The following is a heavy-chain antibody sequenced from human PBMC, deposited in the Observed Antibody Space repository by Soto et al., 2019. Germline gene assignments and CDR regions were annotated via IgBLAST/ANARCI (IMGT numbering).Heavy chain of an antibody. D-gene: IGHD5-12*01. J-gene: IGHJ5*02. CDR3: AKGDNLGPKTGYAFDP. CDR1: GDSVSSNTAS. Sequence: PSQTLSLTCAISGDSVSSNTASWNWIRQSPSRGLEWLGRTYFRSKWYNDYAVSVKSRIIINPDTSNNQFSLQLNSVTPGDTVVYFCAKGDNLGPKTGYAFDPWGQGIMVTVSS. V-gene: IGHV6-1*01. CDR2: TYFRSKWYN.